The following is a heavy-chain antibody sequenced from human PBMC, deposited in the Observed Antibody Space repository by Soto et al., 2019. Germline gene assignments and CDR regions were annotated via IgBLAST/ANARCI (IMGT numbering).Heavy chain of an antibody. Sequence: QVQLVQSGAEVKKPGSSVKVSCKASGGTFSSYTISWVRQAPGQGLEWMGRIIPILGIANYAQKFQGRVTITADKSTSTAYMELSSLRSEYTAVYYCARLLVLDYYYGMDVWGQGTTVTVSS. CDR3: ARLLVLDYYYGMDV. CDR2: IIPILGIA. D-gene: IGHD6-13*01. CDR1: GGTFSSYT. J-gene: IGHJ6*02. V-gene: IGHV1-69*02.